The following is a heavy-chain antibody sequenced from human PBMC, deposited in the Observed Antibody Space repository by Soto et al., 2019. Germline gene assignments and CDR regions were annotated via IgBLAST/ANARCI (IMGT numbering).Heavy chain of an antibody. D-gene: IGHD1-1*01. V-gene: IGHV1-18*01. J-gene: IGHJ3*02. CDR2: ISAYNGNT. CDR3: AREVPDWAPIRAAAFDI. CDR1: GYTFTSYG. Sequence: ASVKVSCKASGYTFTSYGISWVRQAPGQGLEWMGWISAYNGNTNYAQKLQGRVTMTTDTSTSTAYMELRSLRSDDTAVYYCAREVPDWAPIRAAAFDIWSQGTMVTVSS.